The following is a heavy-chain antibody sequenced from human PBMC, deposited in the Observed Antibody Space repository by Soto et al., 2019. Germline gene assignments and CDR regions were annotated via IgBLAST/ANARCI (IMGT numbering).Heavy chain of an antibody. CDR3: ARVRYGDY. D-gene: IGHD1-1*01. CDR2: ISAHNGNT. Sequence: QVHLVQSGAEVKKPGASLKVSCKASGYTFTSYGITWVRQAPGQGLEWVGWISAHNGNTDYAQKLQGRVLVTRDNFTSTPYLELRSLISDDTAVYYCARVRYGDYWGQGALVTVSS. V-gene: IGHV1-18*01. J-gene: IGHJ4*02. CDR1: GYTFTSYG.